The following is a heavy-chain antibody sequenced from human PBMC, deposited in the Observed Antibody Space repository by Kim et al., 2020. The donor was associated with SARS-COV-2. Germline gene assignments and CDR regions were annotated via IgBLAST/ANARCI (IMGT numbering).Heavy chain of an antibody. CDR3: ARGLMVRGVSTWFDP. V-gene: IGHV3-7*04. Sequence: VASLTGPFTISRDNAKNSLYLQMNSLRAADTAVYYCARGLMVRGVSTWFDPWGQGTLVTVSS. D-gene: IGHD3-10*01. J-gene: IGHJ5*02.